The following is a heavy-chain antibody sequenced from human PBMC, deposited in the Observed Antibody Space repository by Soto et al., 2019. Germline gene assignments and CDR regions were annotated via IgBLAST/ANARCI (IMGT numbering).Heavy chain of an antibody. CDR2: IKADVSAK. CDR3: AREDCYRCAY. Sequence: EVQLVESGGGLVQPGGSLRVSCAASGFTFTSYWMSWVRQAPGKGLEWVANIKADVSAKYYLDSLKGRCTISRDNAKNSRYRQMNRLRAEDTAVYYCAREDCYRCAYWGQGNLVTVSS. J-gene: IGHJ4*02. CDR1: GFTFTSYW. V-gene: IGHV3-7*01. D-gene: IGHD2-21*02.